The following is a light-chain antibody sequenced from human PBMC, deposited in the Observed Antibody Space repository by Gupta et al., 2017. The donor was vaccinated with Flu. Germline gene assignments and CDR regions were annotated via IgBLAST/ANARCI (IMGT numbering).Light chain of an antibody. V-gene: IGLV1-51*02. CDR1: SSNIGSYN. J-gene: IGLJ3*02. CDR3: GAWDTSLSIWV. CDR2: ENK. Sequence: QSGLTQSPAVSAAPGQKVTISCSGSSSNIGSYNVSWYQQLPGTVPKLLVYENKKRPSGIPDRFSASKSGTSATLDITGLQTGDEADYYCGAWDTSLSIWVFGGGTKLTVL.